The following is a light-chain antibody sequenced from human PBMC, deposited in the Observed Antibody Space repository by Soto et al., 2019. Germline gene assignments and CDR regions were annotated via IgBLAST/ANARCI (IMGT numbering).Light chain of an antibody. CDR3: SSYTISSTPPYV. CDR2: DVR. V-gene: IGLV2-14*01. CDR1: SSDDGGYNY. J-gene: IGLJ1*01. Sequence: QSVLHQPASVSGSPGQSIIISCTGTSSDDGGYNYVSWYQQHPGKAPKLMIYDVRNRPSGVSNRFSGSKSGNTASLTISGLQAEEEADYYCSSYTISSTPPYVFGTGTKVTVL.